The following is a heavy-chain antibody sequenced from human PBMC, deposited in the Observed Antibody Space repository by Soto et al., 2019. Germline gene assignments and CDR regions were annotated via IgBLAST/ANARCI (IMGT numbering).Heavy chain of an antibody. D-gene: IGHD6-19*01. J-gene: IGHJ5*02. CDR2: LYYSGST. CDR3: ARSIAESRGERSGWYYTNWFDP. Sequence: QLHVQESGPGLVKLSEALSLTCSVSGGSISSSSYYWGWIRQPPGKGLEWIGSLYYSGSTYYNPSPKSRVTISVDTDKNLFFLKVSTGAAADTAVYYCARSIAESRGERSGWYYTNWFDPWGQGTLVTVSS. V-gene: IGHV4-39*01. CDR1: GGSISSSSYY.